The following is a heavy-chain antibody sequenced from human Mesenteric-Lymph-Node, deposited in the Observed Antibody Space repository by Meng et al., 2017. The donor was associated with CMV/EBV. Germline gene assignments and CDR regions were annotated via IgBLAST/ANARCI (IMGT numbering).Heavy chain of an antibody. D-gene: IGHD1-26*01. CDR1: GFTFSSYA. J-gene: IGHJ4*02. Sequence: SWAASGFTFSSYAMHWVRQAPGKGLEWVAVISYDGSNKYYADSVKGRFTISRDNSKNTLYLQMNSLRAEDTAVYYCARSTLRGVGATWGPFDYWGQGTLVTVSS. CDR3: ARSTLRGVGATWGPFDY. V-gene: IGHV3-30*04. CDR2: ISYDGSNK.